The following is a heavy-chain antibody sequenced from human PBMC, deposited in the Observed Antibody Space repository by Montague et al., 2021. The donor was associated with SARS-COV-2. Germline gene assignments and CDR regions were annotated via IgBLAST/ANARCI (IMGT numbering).Heavy chain of an antibody. V-gene: IGHV4-39*07. D-gene: IGHD6-13*01. CDR1: GGSISSSSYY. CDR2: IYYSGST. CDR3: ARVGRQQLVRLSGMDV. Sequence: ETLSLTCTVSGGSISSSSYYWGWIRQPPGKGLEWIGSIYYSGSTYYNPSLKSRVTISVDTSKNQFSLKLSSVTAADTAVYYCARVGRQQLVRLSGMDVRGQGTTVTVSS. J-gene: IGHJ6*02.